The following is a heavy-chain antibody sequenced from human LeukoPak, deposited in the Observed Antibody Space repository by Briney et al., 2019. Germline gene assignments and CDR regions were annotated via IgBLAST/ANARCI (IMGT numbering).Heavy chain of an antibody. Sequence: GGSLRLSCAASGFTFSSYGMRWVRQAPGKGLEWVAVIWYDGSNKYYADSVKGRFTISRDNSKNTLYLQMNSLRAGDTAVYYCARDPFMYCSSTSCSTHYYYYGMDVWGQGTTVTVSS. D-gene: IGHD2-2*01. CDR2: IWYDGSNK. CDR3: ARDPFMYCSSTSCSTHYYYYGMDV. V-gene: IGHV3-33*01. J-gene: IGHJ6*02. CDR1: GFTFSSYG.